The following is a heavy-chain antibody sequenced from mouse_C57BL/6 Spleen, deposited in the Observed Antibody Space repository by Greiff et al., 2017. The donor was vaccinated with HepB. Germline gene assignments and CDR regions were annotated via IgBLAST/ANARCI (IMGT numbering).Heavy chain of an antibody. CDR1: GYSITSGYY. J-gene: IGHJ1*03. D-gene: IGHD1-1*01. Sequence: EVQLVESGPGLVKPSQSLSLTCSVTGYSITSGYYWNWIRQFPGNKLEWMGYISYDGSNNYNPSLKNRISITRSTSKNQFFLKLNSVTTEDTATYYCARVPYYYGSSYVHWYFDVWGTGTTVTVSS. V-gene: IGHV3-6*01. CDR2: ISYDGSN. CDR3: ARVPYYYGSSYVHWYFDV.